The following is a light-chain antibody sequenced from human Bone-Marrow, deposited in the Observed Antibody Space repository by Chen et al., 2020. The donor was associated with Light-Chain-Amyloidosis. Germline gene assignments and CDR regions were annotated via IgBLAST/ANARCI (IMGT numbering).Light chain of an antibody. J-gene: IGLJ3*02. V-gene: IGLV2-14*03. CDR2: AVR. CDR1: SSDVGGYNY. CDR3: SSYTSSSTLV. Sequence: QSALTQPASGSGSPGQSITISCTETSSDVGGYNYVSWYQQHPGHDPKLMIYAVRNRSSGVSSRFYGSKSGNTASLTSSGLEDEDEADCYCSSYTSSSTLVFGGGTKLTVL.